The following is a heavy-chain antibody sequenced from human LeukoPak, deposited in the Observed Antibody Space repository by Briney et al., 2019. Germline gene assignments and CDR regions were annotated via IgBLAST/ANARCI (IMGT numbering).Heavy chain of an antibody. CDR2: IYYSGST. CDR3: ARQGGIAAACFDP. CDR1: GGSIHSY. J-gene: IGHJ5*02. Sequence: SETLSLTCTVSGGSIHSYWSWIRQPPGKGLEWIGSIYYSGSTYYNPSLKSRVTISVDTSKNQFSLKLSSVTAADTAVYYCARQGGIAAACFDPWGQGTLVTVSS. V-gene: IGHV4-39*01. D-gene: IGHD6-13*01.